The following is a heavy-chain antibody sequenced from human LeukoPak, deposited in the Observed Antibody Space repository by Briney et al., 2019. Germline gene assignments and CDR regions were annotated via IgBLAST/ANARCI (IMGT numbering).Heavy chain of an antibody. D-gene: IGHD4-11*01. CDR1: GVSISSGGYS. CDR2: IYHSGST. Sequence: PSETLSLTCAVSGVSISSGGYSWSWIRQPPGKGLEWIGYIYHSGSTYYNPSLKSRVTISVDRSKNQFSLKLSSVTAADTAVYYCARNSNPLYYGMDVWGQGTTVTVSS. J-gene: IGHJ6*02. CDR3: ARNSNPLYYGMDV. V-gene: IGHV4-30-2*01.